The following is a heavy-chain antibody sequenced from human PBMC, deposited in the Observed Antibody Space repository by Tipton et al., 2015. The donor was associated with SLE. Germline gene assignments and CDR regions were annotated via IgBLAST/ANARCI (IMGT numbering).Heavy chain of an antibody. D-gene: IGHD4-11*01. J-gene: IGHJ3*02. V-gene: IGHV4-4*08. CDR1: GGSISSYY. CDR3: ARDHDYSNAFDI. CDR2: IYTSGST. Sequence: TLSLTCTVSGGSISSYYWSWIRQPPGKGLEWIGYIYTSGSTNYNPSLKSRVTISVDTSKNQFSLKLSSVTAADTAVYYCARDHDYSNAFDIWGQGTMVTVSS.